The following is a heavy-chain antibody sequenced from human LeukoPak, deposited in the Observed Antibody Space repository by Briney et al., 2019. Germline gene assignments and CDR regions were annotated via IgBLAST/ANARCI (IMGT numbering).Heavy chain of an antibody. Sequence: SQTLSLTCTVSGGSISNGGYYWNWIRQHPGKGLEWIGYIYYSGSTYYNPSLKSRVTISIDTSKNQFSLKLSSVTAADTAVYYCARHAAFAEYQSHLTHFDYWGQGTLVTVSS. D-gene: IGHD2-2*01. CDR2: IYYSGST. J-gene: IGHJ4*02. CDR1: GGSISNGGYY. V-gene: IGHV4-31*03. CDR3: ARHAAFAEYQSHLTHFDY.